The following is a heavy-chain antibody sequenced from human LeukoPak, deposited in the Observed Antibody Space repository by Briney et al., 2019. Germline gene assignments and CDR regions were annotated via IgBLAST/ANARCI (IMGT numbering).Heavy chain of an antibody. CDR2: IYYTGST. D-gene: IGHD2-15*01. V-gene: IGHV4-59*08. CDR3: ARGYCSGGSCYYFDL. CDR1: GGSISSYY. J-gene: IGHJ2*01. Sequence: SETLSLTCTVSGGSISSYYWSWIRQPPGKGLEWIGYIYYTGSTNYNPSLKSRLTISVDTSKNQFSLRLNSVTAADTAVYYCARGYCSGGSCYYFDLWGRGTLVTVSS.